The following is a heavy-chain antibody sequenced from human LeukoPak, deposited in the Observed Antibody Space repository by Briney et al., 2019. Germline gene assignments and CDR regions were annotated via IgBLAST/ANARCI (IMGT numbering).Heavy chain of an antibody. CDR3: ARGGGRLRLRSGGY. Sequence: SETLSLTCTVSGGSVSSGSYYWSWIRQPPGKGLEWIGYIYYSGSTNYNPSLKSRVTISVDTSKNQFSLKLSSVTAADTAVYYCARGGGRLRLRSGGYWGQGTLVTVSS. CDR2: IYYSGST. J-gene: IGHJ4*02. D-gene: IGHD5-12*01. V-gene: IGHV4-61*01. CDR1: GGSVSSGSYY.